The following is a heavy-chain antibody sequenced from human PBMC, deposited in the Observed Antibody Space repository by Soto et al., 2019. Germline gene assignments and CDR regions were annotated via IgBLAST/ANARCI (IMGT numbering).Heavy chain of an antibody. CDR3: ARDTSFYFDY. J-gene: IGHJ4*02. V-gene: IGHV1-18*01. Sequence: ASVKVSCKASNYTFITYGITWVRQAPGQGLEWVGWITPYNGNTNYGQNFQGRVTMTADTSTSTAYMELRSLTTDDTAVYYCARDTSFYFDYWGQGTRVNVS. CDR2: ITPYNGNT. D-gene: IGHD2-2*01. CDR1: NYTFITYG.